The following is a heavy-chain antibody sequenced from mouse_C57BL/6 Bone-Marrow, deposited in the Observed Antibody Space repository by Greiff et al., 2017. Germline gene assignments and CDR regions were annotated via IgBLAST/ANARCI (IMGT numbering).Heavy chain of an antibody. J-gene: IGHJ3*01. CDR1: GYTFTDYY. Sequence: VQLQQSGPVLVKPGASVKMSCKASGYTFTDYYMNWVKQSHGKSLEWIGVINPYNGGTSYNQKFKGKATLTVDKSSRTAYMELNSLPSEDSAVYYCARDYYGSSWAYWGQGTLVTVSA. CDR2: INPYNGGT. CDR3: ARDYYGSSWAY. D-gene: IGHD1-1*01. V-gene: IGHV1-19*01.